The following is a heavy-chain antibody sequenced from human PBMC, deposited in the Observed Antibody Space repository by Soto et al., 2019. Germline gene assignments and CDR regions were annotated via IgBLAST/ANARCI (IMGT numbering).Heavy chain of an antibody. V-gene: IGHV1-24*01. CDR1: GYTLTELS. Sequence: GASVKVSCKVSGYTLTELSMHWVRQAPGKGLEWMGGFDPEDGETIYAQKFQGRVTMTEDTSTDTAYMELSSLRSEDTAVYYCATAVRYSGYEPVDYWGQGTLVNVS. J-gene: IGHJ4*02. CDR3: ATAVRYSGYEPVDY. CDR2: FDPEDGET. D-gene: IGHD5-12*01.